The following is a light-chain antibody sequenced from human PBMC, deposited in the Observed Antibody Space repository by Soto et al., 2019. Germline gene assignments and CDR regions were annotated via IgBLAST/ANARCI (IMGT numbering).Light chain of an antibody. J-gene: IGKJ3*01. CDR1: QGIRND. CDR2: AAS. Sequence: AIQMTQSPSSLSASVGDRVTITCRASQGIRNDLGWYQQKPGKAPKLLIYAASSLQSGVPSRFSGSGSGTDFTLTITSMQTEDFATYSCLQDYNYPRTFGPGTNVDIK. V-gene: IGKV1-6*01. CDR3: LQDYNYPRT.